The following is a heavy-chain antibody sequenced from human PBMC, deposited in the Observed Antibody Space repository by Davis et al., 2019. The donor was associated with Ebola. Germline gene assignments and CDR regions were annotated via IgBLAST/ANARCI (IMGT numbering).Heavy chain of an antibody. CDR3: ARGTRWPGY. Sequence: ASVKVSCKASGYTFSSYGITWVRQAPGQGLEWLGWINVYKGNTEYAQKFQGRVTMTRNTSISTAYMELSSLRSEDTAVYYCARGTRWPGYWGQGTLVTVSS. CDR2: INVYKGNT. CDR1: GYTFSSYG. V-gene: IGHV1-8*01. J-gene: IGHJ4*02. D-gene: IGHD4-23*01.